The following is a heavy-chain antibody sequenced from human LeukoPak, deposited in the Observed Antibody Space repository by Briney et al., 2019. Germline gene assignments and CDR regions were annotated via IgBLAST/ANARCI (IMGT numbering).Heavy chain of an antibody. Sequence: HPGGSLRLSCAASGFTFSSYAMSWVRQAPGKGLEWVSAISGSGGSTYYADSVKGRFTISRDNSKNTLYLQMNSLRAEDTAVYYCAKSFIPYDSSARGYYFDYWGQGTLVTVSS. D-gene: IGHD3-22*01. J-gene: IGHJ4*02. CDR1: GFTFSSYA. CDR3: AKSFIPYDSSARGYYFDY. V-gene: IGHV3-23*01. CDR2: ISGSGGST.